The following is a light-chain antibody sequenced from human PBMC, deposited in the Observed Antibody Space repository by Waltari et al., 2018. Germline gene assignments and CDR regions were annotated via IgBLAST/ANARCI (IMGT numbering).Light chain of an antibody. CDR3: YSMAVKNVV. Sequence: WYQQKPAQAPVLVNYIDPARASGVPLRFSGSSSWTTVTLTISGAEVDDEADYYCYSMAVKNVVFGGGTKLAVL. CDR2: IDP. V-gene: IGLV3-27*01. J-gene: IGLJ2*01.